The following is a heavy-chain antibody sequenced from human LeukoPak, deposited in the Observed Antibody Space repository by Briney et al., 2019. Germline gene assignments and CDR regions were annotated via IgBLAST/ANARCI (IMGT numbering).Heavy chain of an antibody. Sequence: SETLSLTCAVSGGSISSGGYSWSWIRQPPGKGLEWLGYIYHSGSTYYNPSLKSRVTISVDRSKNQFSLKLSSVTAADTAVYYCARAGSSSGHDYWYFDLWGRGTLVTVSS. CDR3: ARAGSSSGHDYWYFDL. D-gene: IGHD6-6*01. CDR1: GGSISSGGYS. J-gene: IGHJ2*01. CDR2: IYHSGST. V-gene: IGHV4-30-2*01.